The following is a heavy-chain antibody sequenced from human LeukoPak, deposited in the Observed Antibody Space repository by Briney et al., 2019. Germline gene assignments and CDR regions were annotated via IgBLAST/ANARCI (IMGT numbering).Heavy chain of an antibody. CDR3: GRFGYVAGVDL. CDR2: INPSGTAT. D-gene: IGHD6-19*01. J-gene: IGHJ4*02. CDR1: GFTFSGYA. V-gene: IGHV3-7*01. Sequence: PGTSLRLSCTPSGFTFSGYAMHWVRQAPGTGLEFVANINPSGTATYYADPVKGRFTISRDNAKNLVYLQMNSLRADDTAVYHCGRFGYVAGVDLWGQGTLVAVSS.